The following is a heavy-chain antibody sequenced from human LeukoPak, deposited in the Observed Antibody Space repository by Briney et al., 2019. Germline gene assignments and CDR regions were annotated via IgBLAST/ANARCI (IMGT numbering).Heavy chain of an antibody. CDR3: ARDRSWGYFDY. Sequence: GGSLRLSCAASGFTFSSYSMNWVRQAPGKGLEWVSYISSSSTIYYADSVKGRFTISRGNAKNSLYLQMNSLRAEDTAVYYCARDRSWGYFDYWGQGTLVTVSS. V-gene: IGHV3-48*04. CDR1: GFTFSSYS. J-gene: IGHJ4*02. CDR2: ISSSSTI. D-gene: IGHD6-13*01.